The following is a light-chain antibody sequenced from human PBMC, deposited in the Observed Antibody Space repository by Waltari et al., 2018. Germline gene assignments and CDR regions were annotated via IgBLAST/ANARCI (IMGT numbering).Light chain of an antibody. CDR2: KAT. CDR3: LQYHDYSS. J-gene: IGKJ2*03. Sequence: TQMTQSPSTPSASVGDRVTITCRASQFIYKWLAWYQQKPGKAPKLLSYKATNLETGVPSRFTGSGSGTEFTLTISSLQPDDSATFYCLQYHDYSSFGQGTKLEIK. V-gene: IGKV1-5*03. CDR1: QFIYKW.